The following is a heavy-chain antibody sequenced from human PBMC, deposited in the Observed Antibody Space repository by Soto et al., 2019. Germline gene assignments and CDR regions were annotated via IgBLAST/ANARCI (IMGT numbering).Heavy chain of an antibody. V-gene: IGHV1-18*04. Sequence: QVQLVQSGAEVKKPGASVKVSCKASGYSFTSYGISWVRQAPGQGPEWMGWISGHNGNTNHPQSLQGRVTMTTDTSRNTAHMELRSLRSDDTAVYYCARHRFNYYDDTVYYYFDYWGQGTLVTVSS. CDR1: GYSFTSYG. CDR2: ISGHNGNT. CDR3: ARHRFNYYDDTVYYYFDY. D-gene: IGHD3-22*01. J-gene: IGHJ4*02.